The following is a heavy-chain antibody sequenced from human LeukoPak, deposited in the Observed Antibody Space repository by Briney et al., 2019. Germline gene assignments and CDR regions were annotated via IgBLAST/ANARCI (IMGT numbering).Heavy chain of an antibody. Sequence: AASVKVSCKASGGTFSSCAISWVRQAPGQGLEWMGGIIPIFGTANYAQKFQGRVTITTDESTSTAYMELSSLRSEDTAVYYCASTNYGDYEYFDYWGQGTLVTVSS. V-gene: IGHV1-69*05. CDR2: IIPIFGTA. CDR1: GGTFSSCA. J-gene: IGHJ4*02. D-gene: IGHD4-17*01. CDR3: ASTNYGDYEYFDY.